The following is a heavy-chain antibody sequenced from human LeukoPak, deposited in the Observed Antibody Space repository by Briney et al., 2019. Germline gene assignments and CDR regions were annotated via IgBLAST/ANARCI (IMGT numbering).Heavy chain of an antibody. D-gene: IGHD3-10*01. CDR1: GYTFTGYY. CDR3: ARDYTTTTYYYGSGSSRSYGMDV. CDR2: INPNSGGT. J-gene: IGHJ6*02. Sequence: ASVKVSCKASGYTFTGYYMHWVRHAPGQGLEWMGWINPNSGGTSYAQKFQGRVTMTRDTSISTAYMELSRLRSDDTAVYYCARDYTTTTYYYGSGSSRSYGMDVWGQGTTVTVSS. V-gene: IGHV1-2*02.